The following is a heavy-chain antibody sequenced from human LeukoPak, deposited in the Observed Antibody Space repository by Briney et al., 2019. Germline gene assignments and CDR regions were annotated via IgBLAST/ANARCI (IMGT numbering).Heavy chain of an antibody. CDR1: GGSFSGYY. CDR2: INHSGST. CDR3: AKRTYYYDSSGYA. J-gene: IGHJ4*02. Sequence: SETLSLTCAVYGGSFSGYYWSWIRQPPAKGREWIGEINHSGSTNYNPSLKSRVTISVDTSKNQFSLKLSSVTAADTAVYYCAKRTYYYDSSGYAWGQGTLVTVSS. V-gene: IGHV4-34*01. D-gene: IGHD3-22*01.